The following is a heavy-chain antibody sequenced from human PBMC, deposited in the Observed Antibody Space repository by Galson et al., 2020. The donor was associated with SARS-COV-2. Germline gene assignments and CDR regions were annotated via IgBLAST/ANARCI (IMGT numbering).Heavy chain of an antibody. Sequence: SETLSLTCTVSGGAINSRDYFWNWVRQHPGRGLAWIGCVFYIGSTSYNPSLRSRLSIAVDTSKNQFSLKLSSVTAADTAVYYCARDSPGITIFGVVIIDHAFDIWGQGTMVTVSS. V-gene: IGHV4-30-4*08. CDR2: VFYIGST. CDR3: ARDSPGITIFGVVIIDHAFDI. J-gene: IGHJ3*02. D-gene: IGHD3-3*01. CDR1: GGAINSRDYF.